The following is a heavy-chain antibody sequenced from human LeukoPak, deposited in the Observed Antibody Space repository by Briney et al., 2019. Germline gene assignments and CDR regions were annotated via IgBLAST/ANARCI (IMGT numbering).Heavy chain of an antibody. CDR2: ISSSGDSA. D-gene: IGHD6-13*01. V-gene: IGHV3-23*01. J-gene: IGHJ4*02. CDR1: GFTFSSYA. Sequence: GGSLRLSCAASGFTFSSYAMSWVRQAPGKGLEWVSLISSSGDSAYFADSVKGRFTISRDNSRNTLYLQMNSLRAEDTAVYYCAKDRVLYSSSWYSTDYWGQGTLITVSS. CDR3: AKDRVLYSSSWYSTDY.